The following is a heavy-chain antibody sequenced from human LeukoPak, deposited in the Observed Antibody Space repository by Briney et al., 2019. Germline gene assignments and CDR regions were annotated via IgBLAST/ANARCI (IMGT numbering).Heavy chain of an antibody. J-gene: IGHJ4*02. CDR3: ARFSSDCSTASCYLTY. D-gene: IGHD2-2*01. Sequence: SETLSLTCTVSGGSINSYYWTWIRQPPGKGLEWIGYIYYSGSTHYNPSLNSRVTISMDTSKNHFSLKLSSVTAADTAIYYCARFSSDCSTASCYLTYWGQGTLVTVSS. CDR2: IYYSGST. CDR1: GGSINSYY. V-gene: IGHV4-59*01.